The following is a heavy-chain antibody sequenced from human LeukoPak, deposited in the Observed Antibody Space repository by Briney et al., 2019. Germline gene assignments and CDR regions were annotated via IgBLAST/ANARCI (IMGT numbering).Heavy chain of an antibody. J-gene: IGHJ4*02. CDR1: GFTFSSYA. D-gene: IGHD3-10*01. CDR2: ISYDGSNK. V-gene: IGHV3-30-3*01. CDR3: ARGFPITMVRGVPSSPPFDY. Sequence: GGSLRLSRAASGFTFSSYAMHWVRQAPGKGLEWVAVISYDGSNKYYADSVKGRFTISRDNSKNTLYLQMNSLRAEDTAVYYCARGFPITMVRGVPSSPPFDYWGQGTLVTVSS.